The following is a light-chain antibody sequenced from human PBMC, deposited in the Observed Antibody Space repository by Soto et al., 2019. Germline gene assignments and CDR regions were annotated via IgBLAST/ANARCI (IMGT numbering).Light chain of an antibody. Sequence: DIVMTQSPLSLPVTPGEPASISCRSSQSLLHSDGYDYLDWYLQKPGQSPQLLIQLGSMRASGVPDRFSGSASGTEFTLKISRVEAEDVVIYYCMQVLQTPVTFGPGTKVDI. CDR2: LGS. CDR3: MQVLQTPVT. J-gene: IGKJ3*01. CDR1: QSLLHSDGYDY. V-gene: IGKV2-28*01.